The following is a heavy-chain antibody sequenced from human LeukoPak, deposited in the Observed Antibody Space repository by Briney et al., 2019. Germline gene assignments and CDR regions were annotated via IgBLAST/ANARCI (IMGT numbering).Heavy chain of an antibody. CDR3: ARGGFLRPDY. J-gene: IGHJ4*02. Sequence: GGSLRLSCAASGFTFSSYAMTWVRQAPGKGLGWVSTISDSGGNTYHADSVAGRFTISRGNSRDTLYLQMNSLRADDTAVYFCARGGFLRPDYWGQGTLVTVSS. V-gene: IGHV3-23*01. CDR1: GFTFSSYA. CDR2: ISDSGGNT. D-gene: IGHD3-10*01.